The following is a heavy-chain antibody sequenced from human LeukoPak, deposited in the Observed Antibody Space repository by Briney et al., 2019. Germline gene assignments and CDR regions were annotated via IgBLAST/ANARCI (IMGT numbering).Heavy chain of an antibody. CDR1: CYFISSGYY. CDR3: AQDNYGAFDY. CDR2: VFYNETA. J-gene: IGHJ4*02. Sequence: SETLSLTCAVYCYFISSGYYWGWIRQPPGKGLQWLGSVFYNETARYNPSLQSRVTESIDTSKNQLSLKLRDLSAGDTAIYYCAQDNYGAFDYWGQGSLVTVSS. D-gene: IGHD4-11*01. V-gene: IGHV4-38-2*01.